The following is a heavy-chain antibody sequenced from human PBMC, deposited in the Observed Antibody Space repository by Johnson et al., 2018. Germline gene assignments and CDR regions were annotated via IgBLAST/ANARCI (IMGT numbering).Heavy chain of an antibody. D-gene: IGHD3-16*01. CDR2: ISSHSGDM. CDR3: VKDIVQEGGGHFQP. V-gene: IGHV3-9*01. J-gene: IGHJ1*01. Sequence: VQSGRSLRLSCATSGFTFNHNAMHWVRQPPGKGLEWVSGISSHSGDMGYADSVKGRVTTSRDNGRNSLCLQMNSLRPEDTGLYYCVKDIVQEGGGHFQPWGQGTLVIVSS. CDR1: GFTFNHNA.